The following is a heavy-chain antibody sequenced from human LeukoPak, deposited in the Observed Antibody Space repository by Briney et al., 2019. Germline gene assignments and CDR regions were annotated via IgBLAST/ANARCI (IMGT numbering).Heavy chain of an antibody. Sequence: PSETLSLTCAVYGGSFRRYHWSWLRQPPWKGLDWIGEINHSGSTNYNPSLKSRVTISVATSKTQFSLKLSSVTAADTAVYYCARGTMYSSGWYFEYWGQGTLVTVSS. CDR1: GGSFRRYH. CDR2: INHSGST. CDR3: ARGTMYSSGWYFEY. D-gene: IGHD6-19*01. V-gene: IGHV4-34*01. J-gene: IGHJ4*02.